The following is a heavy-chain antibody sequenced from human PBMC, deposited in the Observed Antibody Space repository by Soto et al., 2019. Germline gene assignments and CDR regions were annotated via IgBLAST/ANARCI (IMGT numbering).Heavy chain of an antibody. CDR2: IDWDDDK. CDR3: ARDSVALYYYYYGMDV. Sequence: GSGPTLVNPTQTLTLTCTFSGFSLSTSGMCVSWIRQPPGKALEWLGRIDWDDDKYYSTSLKTRLTISKDTSKNQVVLTMTNMDPVDTGTYYCARDSVALYYYYYGMDVWGQGTTVTVSS. D-gene: IGHD2-21*01. V-gene: IGHV2-70*11. CDR1: GFSLSTSGMC. J-gene: IGHJ6*02.